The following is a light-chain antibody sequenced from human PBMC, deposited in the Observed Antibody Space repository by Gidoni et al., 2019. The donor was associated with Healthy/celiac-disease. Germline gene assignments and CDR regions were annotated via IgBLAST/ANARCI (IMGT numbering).Light chain of an antibody. Sequence: EIVMTQSPATLSVSPGERATLSCRASQSVSSNLAWYQQKPGQAPRLLIYGASIRATGIPARFSGSGSGTEFTLTISSLQSEDFVVYYCQQYNNWPPWWTFGQGTKVEIK. J-gene: IGKJ1*01. V-gene: IGKV3D-15*01. CDR1: QSVSSN. CDR2: GAS. CDR3: QQYNNWPPWWT.